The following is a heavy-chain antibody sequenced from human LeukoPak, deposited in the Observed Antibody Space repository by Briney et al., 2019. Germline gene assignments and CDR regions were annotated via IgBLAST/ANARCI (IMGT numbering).Heavy chain of an antibody. CDR1: GGSISSYY. D-gene: IGHD2-2*01. J-gene: IGHJ6*03. CDR2: IYYSGGT. Sequence: PSETLSLTCTVSGGSISSYYWSWIRQPPGKGLEWIGYIYYSGGTNYNPSLKSRVTISVDTSKNQFSLKLSSVTAADTAVYYCARPGSTSLGNYYYYYMDVWGKGTTVTVSS. V-gene: IGHV4-59*12. CDR3: ARPGSTSLGNYYYYYMDV.